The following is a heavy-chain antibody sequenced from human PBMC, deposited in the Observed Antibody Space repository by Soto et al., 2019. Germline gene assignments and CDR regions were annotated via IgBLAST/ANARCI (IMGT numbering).Heavy chain of an antibody. V-gene: IGHV3-30*18. CDR1: GFTFSSYG. CDR3: AKEERDCISTSCYFLKQYYYYGMDV. CDR2: ISYDGSNK. D-gene: IGHD2-2*01. J-gene: IGHJ6*02. Sequence: GGSLRLSCAASGFTFSSYGMHWVRQAPGMGLEWVAVISYDGSNKYYADSVKGRFTISRDNSKNTLYLQMNSLRAEDTAVYYCAKEERDCISTSCYFLKQYYYYGMDVWGQGTTVTVSS.